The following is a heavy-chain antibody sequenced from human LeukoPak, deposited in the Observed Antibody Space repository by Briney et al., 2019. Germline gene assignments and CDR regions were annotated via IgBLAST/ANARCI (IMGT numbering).Heavy chain of an antibody. J-gene: IGHJ4*02. Sequence: ASVKVSCKASGYAFISYGISWVRQAPGQGLEWMGWISAYNGNTEYAQKFQDRVTMTTDTSTSTAYMELTSLRSDDTAVYYCARPIDSSGYFSPSTINHFDHWGQGTLVTVSS. V-gene: IGHV1-18*01. CDR2: ISAYNGNT. D-gene: IGHD3-22*01. CDR1: GYAFISYG. CDR3: ARPIDSSGYFSPSTINHFDH.